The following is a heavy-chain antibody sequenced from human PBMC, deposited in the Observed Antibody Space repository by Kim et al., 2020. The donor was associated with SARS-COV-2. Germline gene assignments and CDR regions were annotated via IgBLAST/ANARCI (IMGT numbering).Heavy chain of an antibody. CDR3: ARGHDGKIVGEY. CDR2: IDPYNGNT. CDR1: GYTFTDYG. V-gene: IGHV1-18*01. Sequence: ASVKVSCKASGYTFTDYGFHWVRQAPGQGLEWMGWIDPYNGNTNYAQNLQGRVTMTADTSTSTAYMELMSLRSDDTAMYYCARGHDGKIVGEYWGQGTLVTVSS. J-gene: IGHJ4*02. D-gene: IGHD1-26*01.